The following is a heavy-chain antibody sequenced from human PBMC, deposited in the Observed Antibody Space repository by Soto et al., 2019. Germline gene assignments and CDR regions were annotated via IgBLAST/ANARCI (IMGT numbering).Heavy chain of an antibody. Sequence: SVPISCPASAVTFSSQTISSVRQAPVQAVEWMRGHIHIFGTANYAEKFQGRVTITADESTSTAYMGLSGLRSEETAVYYCARVEADFDYYYYGMDFWGQGFTVTVTS. V-gene: IGHV1-69*13. J-gene: IGHJ6*02. D-gene: IGHD3-9*01. CDR2: HIHIFGTA. CDR1: AVTFSSQT. CDR3: ARVEADFDYYYYGMDF.